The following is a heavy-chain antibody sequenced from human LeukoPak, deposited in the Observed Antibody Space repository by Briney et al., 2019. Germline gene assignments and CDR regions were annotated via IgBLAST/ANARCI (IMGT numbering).Heavy chain of an antibody. Sequence: GGSLRLSCAASGFTFSDYYMSWIRQAPGKGLEWVSYISSSGSTIYYADSVKGRFTISRDNAKNSPYLQMNSLRAEDTAVYYCARERGYCSSTSCYLTADYWDQGTLVTVSS. D-gene: IGHD2-2*01. CDR2: ISSSGSTI. J-gene: IGHJ4*02. V-gene: IGHV3-11*04. CDR1: GFTFSDYY. CDR3: ARERGYCSSTSCYLTADY.